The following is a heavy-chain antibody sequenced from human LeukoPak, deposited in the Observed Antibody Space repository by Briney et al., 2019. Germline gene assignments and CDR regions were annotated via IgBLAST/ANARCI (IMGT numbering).Heavy chain of an antibody. CDR2: INPNSGGT. CDR1: GYSFTGYY. Sequence: ASVKVSCKASGYSFTGYYIHWVRQAPGQGLEWMGRINPNSGGTNYAQKFQGRVTMTRDTSISTAYMELSRLRSDDTAVYYCARGGPYGDYFDYWGQGTLVTVPS. V-gene: IGHV1-2*02. D-gene: IGHD4-17*01. CDR3: ARGGPYGDYFDY. J-gene: IGHJ4*02.